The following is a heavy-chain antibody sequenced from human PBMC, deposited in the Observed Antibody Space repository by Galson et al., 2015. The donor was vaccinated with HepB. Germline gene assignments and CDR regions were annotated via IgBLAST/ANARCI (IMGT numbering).Heavy chain of an antibody. V-gene: IGHV4-59*01. D-gene: IGHD3-22*01. J-gene: IGHJ5*02. CDR3: ARGYYDSSGYYYGEYWFDP. CDR1: GGSISSYY. CDR2: IYYSGSA. Sequence: LSLTCTVSGGSISSYYWSWIRQPPGKGLEWIGYIYYSGSANYNPSLKSRVTISVDTSKNQFSLKLSSVTAADTAVYYCARGYYDSSGYYYGEYWFDPWGQGTLVTVSS.